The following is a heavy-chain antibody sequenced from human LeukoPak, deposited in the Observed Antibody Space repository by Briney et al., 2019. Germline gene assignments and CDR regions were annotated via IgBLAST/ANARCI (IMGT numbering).Heavy chain of an antibody. CDR1: GFTFSSYS. J-gene: IGHJ5*02. Sequence: GGSLRLSCAASGFTFSSYSMNWVRQAPGKGLEWVPSITSSSSYIYYADSVKGRFTISRDNAKNSLYLQMNSLRAEDTAVYYCARDPGYCSGGSCYGWFDPWGQGTLVTVSS. V-gene: IGHV3-21*01. CDR3: ARDPGYCSGGSCYGWFDP. D-gene: IGHD2-15*01. CDR2: ITSSSSYI.